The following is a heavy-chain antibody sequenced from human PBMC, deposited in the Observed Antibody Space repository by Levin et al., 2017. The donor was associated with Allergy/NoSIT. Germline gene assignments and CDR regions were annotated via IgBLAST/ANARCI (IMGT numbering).Heavy chain of an antibody. V-gene: IGHV3-7*01. J-gene: IGHJ4*02. CDR3: ASYYCSSGSCRFDY. CDR1: GFTSDSYW. CDR2: VKQDGSEE. Sequence: HAGGSLRLSCTASGFTSDSYWMSWVRQAPGKGLEWVVTVKQDGSEEYYLDSVKGRFTISRDNAKNSLYLQMNSLRAEDTAVYYCASYYCSSGSCRFDYWGQGTLVTVSS. D-gene: IGHD2-15*01.